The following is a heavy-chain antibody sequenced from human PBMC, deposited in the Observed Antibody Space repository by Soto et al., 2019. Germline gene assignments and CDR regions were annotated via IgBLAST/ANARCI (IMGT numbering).Heavy chain of an antibody. D-gene: IGHD2-15*01. CDR1: GGTFSSYA. V-gene: IGHV1-69*01. J-gene: IGHJ6*02. Sequence: QVQLVQSGAEVKKPGSSVKVSCKASGGTFSSYAISWVRQAPGQGLEWMGGIIPIFGTANYAQKFQGRVTITAEESTSTAYMELSSLRSEDTDVYYCATRGARGPGYYYYYYGMDVWGQGTTVTVSS. CDR3: ATRGARGPGYYYYYYGMDV. CDR2: IIPIFGTA.